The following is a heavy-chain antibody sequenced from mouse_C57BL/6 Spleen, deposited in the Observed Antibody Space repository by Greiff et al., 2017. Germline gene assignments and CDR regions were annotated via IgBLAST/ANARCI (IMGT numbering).Heavy chain of an antibody. CDR2: IYPGDGDT. J-gene: IGHJ3*01. CDR3: ARGFAY. Sequence: QVQLQQSGPELVKPGASVKISCKASGYAFSSSWMNWVKQRPGKGLEWIGRIYPGDGDTNYNGKFKGKATLTADKSSITAYMQLSSLTSEDSAVYFCARGFAYWGQGTLVTVSA. CDR1: GYAFSSSW. V-gene: IGHV1-82*01.